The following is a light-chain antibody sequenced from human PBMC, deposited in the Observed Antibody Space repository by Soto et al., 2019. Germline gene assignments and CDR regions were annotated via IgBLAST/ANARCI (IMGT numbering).Light chain of an antibody. CDR3: QSYDSSLSAGV. V-gene: IGLV1-40*01. Sequence: QSVLTQPPSVSGAPGQRVTISCTGSSSNIGAGYDVHWYQQLPGTAPNLLIYGHSNRPSGVPDRCSGSKSGTSASLTLTGLQAEEEAADYCQSYDSSLSAGVFGGGTKLTVL. CDR2: GHS. CDR1: SSNIGAGYD. J-gene: IGLJ2*01.